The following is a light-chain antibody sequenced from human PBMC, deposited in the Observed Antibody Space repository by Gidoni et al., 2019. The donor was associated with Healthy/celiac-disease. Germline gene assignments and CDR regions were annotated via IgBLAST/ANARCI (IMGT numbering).Light chain of an antibody. CDR2: GAS. V-gene: IGKV3-15*01. Sequence: EIVMTQSPATLSVSPGERATPSCRASQSVSSNVAWYPQKPGQAPRLLISGASTRAPGIPARFRGSGSGAEFPLTLRRLPSEDFAVYYCQQYNNWPPYTFGQGTKLEIK. CDR3: QQYNNWPPYT. J-gene: IGKJ2*01. CDR1: QSVSSN.